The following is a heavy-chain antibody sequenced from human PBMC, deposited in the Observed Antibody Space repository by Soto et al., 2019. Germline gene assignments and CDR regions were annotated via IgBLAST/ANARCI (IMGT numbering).Heavy chain of an antibody. CDR3: ARGGAAGRGDAIAL. V-gene: IGHV3-74*01. Sequence: EVQLEESGGGSVQLGESLRVSCVASGFTFRNQWMHWVRQVPGKGLVWVCRINGDGTRANYADFVKGRFTISRENAQNLLFPQLNSLRVDDTGVYNCARGGAAGRGDAIALWGPGTTVAVSS. J-gene: IGHJ6*02. CDR2: INGDGTRA. D-gene: IGHD2-21*01. CDR1: GFTFRNQW.